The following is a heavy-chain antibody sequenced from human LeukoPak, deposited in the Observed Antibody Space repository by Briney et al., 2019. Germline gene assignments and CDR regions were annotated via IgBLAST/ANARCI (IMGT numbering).Heavy chain of an antibody. D-gene: IGHD6-19*01. CDR3: ARPRYSSLDHAFDI. CDR1: GYTFTSYD. CDR2: MNPNSGNT. Sequence: ASVKVSCKASGYTFTSYDINWVRQATGQGLEWMGWMNPNSGNTGYAQKFQGRVTMTRNTSISTAYMELSSLRSEDTAVYYCARPRYSSLDHAFDIWGRGTMVTVSS. V-gene: IGHV1-8*01. J-gene: IGHJ3*02.